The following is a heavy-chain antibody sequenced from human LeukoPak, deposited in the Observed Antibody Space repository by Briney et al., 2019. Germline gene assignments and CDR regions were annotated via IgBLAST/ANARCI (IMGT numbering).Heavy chain of an antibody. CDR1: GGSIASSSYY. V-gene: IGHV4-39*01. J-gene: IGHJ5*02. D-gene: IGHD3-22*01. Sequence: SETLSLTCTVSGGSIASSSYYWGWIRQPPGKGLEWIGSFYYSGSTYYNPSLKSRVTIPVDTSKNQFSLKLSSVTAADAAVYYCARAGTPITMIVVESNWFDPWGQGTLVTVSS. CDR3: ARAGTPITMIVVESNWFDP. CDR2: FYYSGST.